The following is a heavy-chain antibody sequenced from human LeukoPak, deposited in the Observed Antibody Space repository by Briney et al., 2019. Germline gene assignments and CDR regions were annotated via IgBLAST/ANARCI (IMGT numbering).Heavy chain of an antibody. CDR2: INWNGGST. D-gene: IGHD6-13*01. CDR3: ARNGAAGTAYYFDY. Sequence: PGGSLRLSCAASAFTFDDYGMSWVRQAPGKGLEWVSGINWNGGSTGYADSVKGRFTISRDNAKNSLYLQMNSLRAEDTALYYCARNGAAGTAYYFDYWGQGTLVTVSS. J-gene: IGHJ4*02. V-gene: IGHV3-20*04. CDR1: AFTFDDYG.